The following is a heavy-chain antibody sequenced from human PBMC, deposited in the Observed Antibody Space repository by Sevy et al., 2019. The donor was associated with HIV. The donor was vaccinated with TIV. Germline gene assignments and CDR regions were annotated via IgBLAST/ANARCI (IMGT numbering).Heavy chain of an antibody. CDR2: IKQDGSET. J-gene: IGHJ4*02. D-gene: IGHD3-9*01. Sequence: ETLSLTCAASGFDFNHHWMSWVRQAPQKGLEWVAIIKQDGSETYYVDSLEGRFTISRDNAKNSLSLQINDLRAEDTAVYYCARLPTGLQSFNYLLSTYFDSWGQGTLVTVSS. CDR1: GFDFNHHW. CDR3: ARLPTGLQSFNYLLSTYFDS. V-gene: IGHV3-7*01.